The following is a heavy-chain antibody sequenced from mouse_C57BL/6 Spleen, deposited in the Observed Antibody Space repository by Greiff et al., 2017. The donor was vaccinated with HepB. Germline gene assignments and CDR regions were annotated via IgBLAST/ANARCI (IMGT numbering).Heavy chain of an antibody. V-gene: IGHV1-18*01. D-gene: IGHD2-3*01. Sequence: EVQLQQSGPELVKPGASVKIPCKASGYTFTDYNMDWVKQSHGKSLEWIGDINPNNGGTIYNQKFKGKATLTVDKSSSTAYMELRSLTSEDTAVYYCARGGTDDGYYLFAYWGQGTLVTVSA. CDR2: INPNNGGT. J-gene: IGHJ3*01. CDR1: GYTFTDYN. CDR3: ARGGTDDGYYLFAY.